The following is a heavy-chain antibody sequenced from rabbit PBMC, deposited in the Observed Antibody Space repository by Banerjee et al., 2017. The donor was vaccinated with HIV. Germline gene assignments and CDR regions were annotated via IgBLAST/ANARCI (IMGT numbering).Heavy chain of an antibody. Sequence: QEQLEESGGDLVKPEGSLTLTCTASGFSFSGSYWTHWVRQAPGKGLEWVGCIDAGTARTWYASWVNDRFTISKTSSTTVTLQMTTVTAADTATYFCARETSSGWGIMAFYFSLWGPGTLVTVS. J-gene: IGHJ4*01. CDR2: IDAGTART. CDR3: ARETSSGWGIMAFYFSL. D-gene: IGHD4-1*01. CDR1: GFSFSGSYW. V-gene: IGHV1S45*01.